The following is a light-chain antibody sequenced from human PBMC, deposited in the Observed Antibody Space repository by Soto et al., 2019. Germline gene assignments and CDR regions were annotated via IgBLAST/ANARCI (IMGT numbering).Light chain of an antibody. J-gene: IGKJ5*01. Sequence: EIVLTQSPPTLSVSQGERATRSCKDTETVSTNLAWFQRKAGQPPRLLIYGSSTRATGVPDRFSGSGSGTEFALIISSLQSEDVAVYYCQQYSNWPPAITFGQATRLAI. CDR1: ETVSTN. CDR2: GSS. V-gene: IGKV3-15*01. CDR3: QQYSNWPPAIT.